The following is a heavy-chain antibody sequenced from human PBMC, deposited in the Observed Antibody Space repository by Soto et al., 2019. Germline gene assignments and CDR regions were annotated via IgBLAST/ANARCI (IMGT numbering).Heavy chain of an antibody. CDR2: FSWNSGSI. D-gene: IGHD2-2*01. V-gene: IGHV3-9*01. CDR1: GFTFDDYA. CDR3: EKDTGQDIVVVPADAFDI. J-gene: IGHJ3*02. Sequence: EVQLVESGGGLVQPGRSLRLSCAASGFTFDDYAMHWVRQAPGKGLEWVSGFSWNSGSIGYADYVKGRFTISRDNAKNSLYLQMNSLRAEDTALYYCEKDTGQDIVVVPADAFDIRGPRDNGHRLF.